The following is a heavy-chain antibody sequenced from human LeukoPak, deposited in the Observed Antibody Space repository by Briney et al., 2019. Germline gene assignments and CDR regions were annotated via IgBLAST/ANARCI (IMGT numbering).Heavy chain of an antibody. D-gene: IGHD6-13*01. CDR2: IHSDGSST. CDR3: AREWMGYSSSRRYYYYYMDV. V-gene: IGHV3-74*01. J-gene: IGHJ6*03. Sequence: GGSLRLSCAASGFTFSSTWMHWFRQAPGKGPVWVSRIHSDGSSTIYADSVKGRFTISRDNAKNSLYLQMNSLRAEDTALYYCAREWMGYSSSRRYYYYYMDVWGKGTTVTVSS. CDR1: GFTFSSTW.